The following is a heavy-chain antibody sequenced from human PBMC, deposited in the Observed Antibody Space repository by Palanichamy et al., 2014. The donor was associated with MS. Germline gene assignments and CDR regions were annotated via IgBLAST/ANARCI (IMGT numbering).Heavy chain of an antibody. CDR2: TYYRSKWYN. D-gene: IGHD2-2*01. CDR3: ARGRCSGTSCDGGNFDY. CDR1: GDSVSSNSVV. V-gene: IGHV6-1*01. J-gene: IGHJ4*02. Sequence: QVQLQQSGPGLVKPSQTLSLTCAISGDSVSSNSVVWNWIRQTPSRGLEWLGRTYYRSKWYNEYVASVKRRIIINPDTSENQFSLQLSSVTPEDTAVYCCARGRCSGTSCDGGNFDYWGQGTLVTVSS.